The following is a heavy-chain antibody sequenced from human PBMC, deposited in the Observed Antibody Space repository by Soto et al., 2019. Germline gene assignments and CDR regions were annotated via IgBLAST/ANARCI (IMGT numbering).Heavy chain of an antibody. J-gene: IGHJ6*02. Sequence: QVQLVQSGAEVKKPGASVKVSCQTSGYTFTSYYIHWVRQAPGQGLAWMGIINPSGGYTKYSKKFQDRVTMTRDAATNIVYMELSSLTSDATAMYFCERSRSRGDWSASVTTNAYGMDVWGQGTTVTASS. V-gene: IGHV1-46*01. D-gene: IGHD3-3*01. CDR3: ERSRSRGDWSASVTTNAYGMDV. CDR2: INPSGGYT. CDR1: GYTFTSYY.